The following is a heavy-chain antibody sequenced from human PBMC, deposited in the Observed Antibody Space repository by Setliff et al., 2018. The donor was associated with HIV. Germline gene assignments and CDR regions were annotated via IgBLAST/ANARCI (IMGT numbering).Heavy chain of an antibody. D-gene: IGHD3-22*01. Sequence: SETLSLTCTVSGGSISSYYWSWIRQPPGKGLEWIGYIYTSGSTNYNPSLMSRVTISVDTSKNQFSLKLSSVTAADTAVYYCARGLSFYDPGGFDYWGQGTQVTVSS. CDR3: ARGLSFYDPGGFDY. CDR2: IYTSGST. CDR1: GGSISSYY. J-gene: IGHJ4*02. V-gene: IGHV4-4*09.